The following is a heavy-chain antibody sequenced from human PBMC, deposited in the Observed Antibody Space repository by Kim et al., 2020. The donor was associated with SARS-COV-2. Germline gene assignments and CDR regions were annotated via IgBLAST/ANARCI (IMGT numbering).Heavy chain of an antibody. J-gene: IGHJ4*02. CDR1: GGSFSGYY. CDR2: INHSGST. D-gene: IGHD3-22*01. Sequence: SETLSLTCAVYGGSFSGYYWSWIRQPPGKGLEWIGEINHSGSTNYNPSLKSRVTISVDTSKNQFSLKLSSVTAADTAVYYCARGAIVVVPGLDYWGQGTLVTVSS. V-gene: IGHV4-34*01. CDR3: ARGAIVVVPGLDY.